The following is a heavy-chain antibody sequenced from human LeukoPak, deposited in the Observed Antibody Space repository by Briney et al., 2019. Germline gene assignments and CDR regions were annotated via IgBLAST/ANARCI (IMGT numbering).Heavy chain of an antibody. CDR1: AFSGYY. Sequence: SETLSLTCTVSAFSGYYWSWIRQPPGKGLEWIGEINHSGSTNYNPSLKSRVTISVDTSKNQFSLKLSSVTAADTAVYYCARPRNYYYYGMDVWGQGTTVTVSS. CDR2: INHSGST. V-gene: IGHV4-34*01. CDR3: ARPRNYYYYGMDV. J-gene: IGHJ6*02.